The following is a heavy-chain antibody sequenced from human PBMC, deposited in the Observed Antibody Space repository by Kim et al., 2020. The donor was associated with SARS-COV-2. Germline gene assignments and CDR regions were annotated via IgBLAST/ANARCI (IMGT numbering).Heavy chain of an antibody. CDR1: GFTFSSYW. D-gene: IGHD6-19*01. CDR3: ARDLFLSHTSDRSTAYSSGWYFPYYYYGMDV. CDR2: IKQDGSEK. V-gene: IGHV3-7*03. J-gene: IGHJ6*02. Sequence: GGSLRLSCAASGFTFSSYWMSWVRQAPGKGLEWVANIKQDGSEKYYVDSVKGRFTISRDNAKNSLYLQMNSLRAEDTAVYYCARDLFLSHTSDRSTAYSSGWYFPYYYYGMDVWGQGTTVTVSS.